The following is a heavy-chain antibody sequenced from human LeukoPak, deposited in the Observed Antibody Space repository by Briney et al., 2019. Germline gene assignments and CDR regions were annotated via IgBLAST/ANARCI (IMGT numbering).Heavy chain of an antibody. Sequence: GGSLRLSCAASGFTFSSYAMSWVRQAPGKGLEWVSAISGSGGSTYYADSVKGRFTISRDNSKNTLYLQMNSLRAEDTAVYYCAKEFWRYSGSYYSGKSGFDYWGQGTLVTVSS. J-gene: IGHJ4*02. D-gene: IGHD1-26*01. CDR3: AKEFWRYSGSYYSGKSGFDY. CDR1: GFTFSSYA. V-gene: IGHV3-23*01. CDR2: ISGSGGST.